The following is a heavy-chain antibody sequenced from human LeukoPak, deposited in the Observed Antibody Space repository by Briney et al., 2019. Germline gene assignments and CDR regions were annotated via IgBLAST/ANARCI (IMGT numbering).Heavy chain of an antibody. CDR1: GFTFSKNA. J-gene: IGHJ4*02. V-gene: IGHV3-23*01. D-gene: IGHD6-6*01. CDR2: ISGSGDRT. Sequence: PGGSLRLSCAASGFTFSKNAMSWVRQAPRKGLEWVSAISGSGDRTYYADSVKGRFTISRDNSKNTLFLQMNSLRAEDTAVYYCAKTGARHSSSSNFDYWGQGTLVTVSS. CDR3: AKTGARHSSSSNFDY.